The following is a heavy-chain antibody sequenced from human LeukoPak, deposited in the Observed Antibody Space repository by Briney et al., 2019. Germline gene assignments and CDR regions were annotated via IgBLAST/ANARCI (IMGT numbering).Heavy chain of an antibody. CDR1: GYTFTSYY. V-gene: IGHV1-46*01. D-gene: IGHD1-26*01. Sequence: VASVKVSCKASGYTFTSYYMHWVRQAPGQGLEWMGIINPSGGSTSYAQKFQGRVTMTRDTPTSTVYMELSSLRSEDTAVYYCARVSGGSYYSVYFQHWGQGTLVTVSS. CDR3: ARVSGGSYYSVYFQH. CDR2: INPSGGST. J-gene: IGHJ1*01.